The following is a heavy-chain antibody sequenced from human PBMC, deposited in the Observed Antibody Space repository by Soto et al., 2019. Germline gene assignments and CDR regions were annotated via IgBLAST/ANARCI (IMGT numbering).Heavy chain of an antibody. CDR2: IYHSGST. D-gene: IGHD3-22*01. CDR3: ARGSYDSSGYYYFDY. J-gene: IGHJ4*02. Sequence: QLQLQESGSGLVKPSQTLSLTCAVSGDSISSGGYSWSWIRQPPGKGLEWIGYIYHSGSTYYNPSLKSRVTISVDRSKNQFSLKLSSVTAADTAVYYCARGSYDSSGYYYFDYWGQGTLVTVSS. CDR1: GDSISSGGYS. V-gene: IGHV4-30-2*01.